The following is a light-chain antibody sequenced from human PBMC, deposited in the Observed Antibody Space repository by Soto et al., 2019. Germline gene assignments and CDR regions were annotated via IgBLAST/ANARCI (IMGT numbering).Light chain of an antibody. CDR2: DVS. CDR3: SSYTISSTLEV. CDR1: SSDVGGYNY. J-gene: IGLJ2*01. Sequence: QSALTQPASVSGSPGQSITISCTGTSSDVGGYNYVSWYQQHPGKAPKLMIYDVSNRPSGVSNRFSGSKSGNTASLTISGRHAEDEADYYCSSYTISSTLEVFAGGTELTVL. V-gene: IGLV2-14*01.